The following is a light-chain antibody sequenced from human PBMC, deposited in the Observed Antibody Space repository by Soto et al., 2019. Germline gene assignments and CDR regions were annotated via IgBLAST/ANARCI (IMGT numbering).Light chain of an antibody. CDR1: QSVSSSY. J-gene: IGKJ1*01. Sequence: EIVLTQSPGTLSLSPGERATLSCRASQSVSSSYLAWYQQKPGQAPRLLIYGASSRATGIPDRFSGSGSGTDFTLTISRLEPEDFAVYYCQQYGSHLRWTFGQGTKVEIK. CDR2: GAS. CDR3: QQYGSHLRWT. V-gene: IGKV3-20*01.